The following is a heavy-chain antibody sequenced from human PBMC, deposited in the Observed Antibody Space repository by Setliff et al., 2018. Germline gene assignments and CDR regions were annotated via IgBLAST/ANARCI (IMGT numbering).Heavy chain of an antibody. J-gene: IGHJ2*01. CDR1: GGSFSGYH. V-gene: IGHV4-34*01. Sequence: SETLSLTCAVYGGSFSGYHWSWIRQAPGKGLEWIGSIYHSGSAYFNPSLKSRVTISVDTSKNQFSLKLNSVTAADTTVYYCARAVPRGATPDYWYFDLWGRGTLVTVSS. D-gene: IGHD2-2*01. CDR2: IYHSGSA. CDR3: ARAVPRGATPDYWYFDL.